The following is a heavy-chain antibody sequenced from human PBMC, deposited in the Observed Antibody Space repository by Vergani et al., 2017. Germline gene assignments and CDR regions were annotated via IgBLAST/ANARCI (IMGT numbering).Heavy chain of an antibody. CDR1: GFTFSSYA. J-gene: IGHJ1*01. V-gene: IGHV3-30*04. CDR3: ATKSCGTPGCQIGYFRE. CDR2: ISYDGTQK. D-gene: IGHD1-1*01. Sequence: QVQLVESGGGVVQPGRSLRLSCAASGFTFSSYAMHWVRQAPGMGLEWVALISYDGTQKYYADSVKGRFTISRDNSKSTLYLQMNSLRTEDTAVYYCATKSCGTPGCQIGYFREWGQGTLVTVSS.